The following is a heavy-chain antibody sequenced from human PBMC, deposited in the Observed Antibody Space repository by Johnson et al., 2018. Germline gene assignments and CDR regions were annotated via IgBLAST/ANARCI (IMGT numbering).Heavy chain of an antibody. Sequence: VQLVQSGGGLIQPGGSLRLSCAASGFTVSSNYMSWVRQAPGKGLEWVSAISGSGGSTYYADSVKGRFTISRDNSKNTLYLQMNSLRAGDPAGDYCAREELSPVGANTGLGYYYYYYGMDVWGQGTTVTVSS. V-gene: IGHV3-53*01. CDR3: AREELSPVGANTGLGYYYYYYGMDV. CDR2: SGSGGST. D-gene: IGHD1-26*01. J-gene: IGHJ6*02. CDR1: GFTVSSNY.